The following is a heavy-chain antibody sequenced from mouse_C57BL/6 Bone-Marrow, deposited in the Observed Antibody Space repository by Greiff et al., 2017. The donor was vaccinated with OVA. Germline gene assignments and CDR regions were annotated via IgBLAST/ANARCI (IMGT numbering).Heavy chain of an antibody. D-gene: IGHD2-1*01. Sequence: DVQLQESGPELVKPGASVKIPCKASGYTFTDYNMDWVKQSHGKSLEWIGDINPNNGGTIYNQKFKGKATLTVDKSSSTAYMELRSLTSEDTAVYYCARRYYGPFAYWGQGTLVTVSA. CDR1: GYTFTDYN. V-gene: IGHV1-18*01. CDR3: ARRYYGPFAY. J-gene: IGHJ3*01. CDR2: INPNNGGT.